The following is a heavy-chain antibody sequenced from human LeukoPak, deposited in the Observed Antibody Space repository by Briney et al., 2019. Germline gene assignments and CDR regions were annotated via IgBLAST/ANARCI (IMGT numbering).Heavy chain of an antibody. CDR2: ISSSGSTI. V-gene: IGHV3-48*03. Sequence: PGGSLRLSCAASGFTFSSYEMNWVRQAPGKGLEWVSYISSSGSTIYYADSVKGRFTISRDNAKNSLYLQMNSLRAEDTAVYYCARLYSGSYPPGYWGQGTLVTVSS. CDR1: GFTFSSYE. CDR3: ARLYSGSYPPGY. J-gene: IGHJ4*02. D-gene: IGHD1-26*01.